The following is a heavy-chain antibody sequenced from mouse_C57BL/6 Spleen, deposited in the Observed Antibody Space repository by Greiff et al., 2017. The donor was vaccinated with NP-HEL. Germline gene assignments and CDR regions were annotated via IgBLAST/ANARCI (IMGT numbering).Heavy chain of an antibody. CDR1: GYTFTDYY. J-gene: IGHJ1*03. Sequence: VQLQQSGPELVKPGASVKISCKASGYTFTDYYMNWVKQSHGKSLERIGDINPNNGGTSYNQKFKGKATLTVDKSSSTAYMELRSLTSEDSAVYYCASYYGSSPNVWGTGTTVTVSS. CDR3: ASYYGSSPNV. CDR2: INPNNGGT. D-gene: IGHD1-1*01. V-gene: IGHV1-26*01.